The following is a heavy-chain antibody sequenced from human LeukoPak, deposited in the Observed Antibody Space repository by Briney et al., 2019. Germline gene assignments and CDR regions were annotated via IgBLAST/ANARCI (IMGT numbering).Heavy chain of an antibody. D-gene: IGHD4-17*01. CDR3: ASGGDYFSLEY. CDR2: INHSGST. V-gene: IGHV4-34*01. Sequence: TSETLSLTCAVYGGSFSGYYWSWIRQPPGKGLEWIGEINHSGSTNYNPSLKSRVTISVDTSKNQFSLKLSSVTAADTAVYYCASGGDYFSLEYWGQGTLVTVSS. J-gene: IGHJ4*02. CDR1: GGSFSGYY.